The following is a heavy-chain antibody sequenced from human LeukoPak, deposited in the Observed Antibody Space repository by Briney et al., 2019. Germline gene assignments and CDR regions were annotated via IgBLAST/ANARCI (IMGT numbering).Heavy chain of an antibody. CDR2: INPNSGGT. CDR1: GYTFTGYY. CDR3: ARDRGRDGFLEWLLYY. V-gene: IGHV1-2*02. D-gene: IGHD3-3*01. J-gene: IGHJ4*02. Sequence: ASVKVSCKASGYTFTGYYMHWVRQAPGQGLEWMGLINPNSGGTNYAQKFQGRVTMTRDTSISTAYMELSRLRSDDTAVYYCARDRGRDGFLEWLLYYWGQGTLVTVSS.